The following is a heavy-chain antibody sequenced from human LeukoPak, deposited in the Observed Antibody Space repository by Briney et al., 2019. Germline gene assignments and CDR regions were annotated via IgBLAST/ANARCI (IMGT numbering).Heavy chain of an antibody. V-gene: IGHV3-9*01. D-gene: IGHD4-23*01. Sequence: GGSLRLSCAASGFTFGDYAMHWVRQAPGKGLEWVSGISWNSGNIGYADSVKGRFTISSDNAKNSLYLQMNSLRAEDTALYYCAKDGGRRNRWFDAFDIWGQGTMVTVPS. CDR2: ISWNSGNI. J-gene: IGHJ3*02. CDR3: AKDGGRRNRWFDAFDI. CDR1: GFTFGDYA.